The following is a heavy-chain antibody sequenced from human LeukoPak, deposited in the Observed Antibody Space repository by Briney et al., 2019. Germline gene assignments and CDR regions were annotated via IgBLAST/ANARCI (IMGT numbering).Heavy chain of an antibody. D-gene: IGHD5/OR15-5a*01. V-gene: IGHV4-30-2*03. CDR3: ARSVSTVPYYFDY. CDR2: IYHSGST. CDR1: GGSISSGGYY. J-gene: IGHJ4*02. Sequence: PSETLSLTCTVSGGSISSGGYYWSWIRHPPGKGLEWIGSIYHSGSTYYNPSLKSRVTISVDTSKNQFSLKLSSVTAADTAVYYCARSVSTVPYYFDYWGQGTLVTVSS.